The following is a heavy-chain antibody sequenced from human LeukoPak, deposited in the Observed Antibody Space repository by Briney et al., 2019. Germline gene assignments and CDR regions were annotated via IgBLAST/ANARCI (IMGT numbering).Heavy chain of an antibody. CDR2: ISSSSSYA. D-gene: IGHD2-8*01. CDR1: GGSISSGDYY. CDR3: ARHSYCTNGVCYTDWFDP. J-gene: IGHJ5*02. V-gene: IGHV3-11*06. Sequence: LSLTCTVSGGSISSGDYYMSWIRQAPGKGLEWVSYISSSSSYANYADSVKGRFTISRDNAKNSLYLQMNSLRAEDTAVYYCARHSYCTNGVCYTDWFDPWGQGTLVTVSS.